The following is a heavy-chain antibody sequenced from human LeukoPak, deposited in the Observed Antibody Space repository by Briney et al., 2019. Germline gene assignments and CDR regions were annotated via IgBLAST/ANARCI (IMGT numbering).Heavy chain of an antibody. J-gene: IGHJ6*03. CDR3: ARHGSVYCSSTSCYYFYYMVV. CDR1: GYSFTSYW. V-gene: IGHV5-51*01. D-gene: IGHD2-2*01. CDR2: IYPGDSDT. Sequence: GESLKISCKGSGYSFTSYWIGWVRQMPGKGLGWMGIIYPGDSDTRYSPSFQGQVTISADKSIHTAYLQWSRLKASDTGMYCCARHGSVYCSSTSCYYFYYMVVWGKGTTVTVSS.